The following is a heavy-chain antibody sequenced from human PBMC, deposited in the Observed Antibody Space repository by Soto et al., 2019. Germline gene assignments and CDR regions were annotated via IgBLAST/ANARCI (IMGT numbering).Heavy chain of an antibody. Sequence: QVQLVQSGAEVKKPGASVKVSCKASGYTFTSYDINWVRQATGQGLEWMGWMNPNSGNTGYAQKFQGRVTLTRNTSISTDYMELSSLRSEDTAVYYCARALVVRGVISYYYGMDVWGQGTTVTVSS. CDR3: ARALVVRGVISYYYGMDV. CDR2: MNPNSGNT. J-gene: IGHJ6*02. CDR1: GYTFTSYD. V-gene: IGHV1-8*01. D-gene: IGHD3-10*01.